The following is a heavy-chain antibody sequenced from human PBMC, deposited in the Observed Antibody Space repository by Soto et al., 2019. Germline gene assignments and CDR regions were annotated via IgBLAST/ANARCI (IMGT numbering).Heavy chain of an antibody. D-gene: IGHD3-9*01. V-gene: IGHV4-30-4*01. CDR1: GGSISSGDYY. CDR3: ARGPSPRDLLTGYDGTYFDY. Sequence: QVQLQESGPGLVKPSQTLSLTCTVSGGSISSGDYYWSWIRQPPGKGLEWIGYIYYSGSTYYNPSPKGPVTRSVETSKNHFSLKLSSVTAADTAGYYCARGPSPRDLLTGYDGTYFDYWGQGTLVTVSS. CDR2: IYYSGST. J-gene: IGHJ4*02.